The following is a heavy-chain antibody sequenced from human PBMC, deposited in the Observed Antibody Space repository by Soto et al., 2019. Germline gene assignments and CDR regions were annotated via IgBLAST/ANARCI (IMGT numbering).Heavy chain of an antibody. V-gene: IGHV3-21*01. J-gene: IGHJ4*02. CDR2: IISSSSYI. D-gene: IGHD5-12*01. CDR1: GFTFSSYS. Sequence: GGSLRLSCAASGFTFSSYSMNWVRQAPGKGLEWVSSIISSSSYIYYGDSVKGRFTISRDNAKNSLYLQMNSLRAEDTAVYYCASAKGYGSGYWGQGTLVTVSS. CDR3: ASAKGYGSGY.